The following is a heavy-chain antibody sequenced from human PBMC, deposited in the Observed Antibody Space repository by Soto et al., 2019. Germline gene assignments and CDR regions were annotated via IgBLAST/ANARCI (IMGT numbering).Heavy chain of an antibody. Sequence: GGSLRLSCAASGFTFSSYAMHWVRQAPGKGLEWVAVISYDGSNKYYADSVKGRFTISRDNSKNTLYLQMNSLRAEDTAVYYCARGKAEIVVVVAAITAFDYWGQGTLVTVSS. CDR1: GFTFSSYA. J-gene: IGHJ4*02. V-gene: IGHV3-30-3*01. CDR2: ISYDGSNK. CDR3: ARGKAEIVVVVAAITAFDY. D-gene: IGHD2-15*01.